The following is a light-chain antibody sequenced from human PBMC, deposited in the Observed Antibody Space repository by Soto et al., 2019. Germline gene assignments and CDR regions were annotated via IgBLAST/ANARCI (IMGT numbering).Light chain of an antibody. CDR1: QSVSSSY. CDR2: GAS. CDR3: QQYGSSPRT. J-gene: IGKJ2*01. V-gene: IGKV3-20*01. Sequence: EIVLTQSPGTLSLSPGERATLSCRASQSVSSSYLAWYQQKPGQAPRLLIYGASSRATGIPDRFSGSRSGTDFTLTLSRLEPEDFAVYYCQQYGSSPRTFGQGTKLEIK.